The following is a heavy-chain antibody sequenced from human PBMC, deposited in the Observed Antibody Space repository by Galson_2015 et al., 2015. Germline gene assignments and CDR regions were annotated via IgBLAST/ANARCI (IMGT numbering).Heavy chain of an antibody. CDR3: ARWPDIVVLLGAMHFDY. D-gene: IGHD2-2*01. CDR2: INYSGST. Sequence: KGLEWIGEINYSGSTNYNPSLKSRATISLDPSKNQFSLNLSFVTAADTAVYYCARWPDIVVLLGAMHFDYWGQGTLVTVSS. V-gene: IGHV4-34*01. J-gene: IGHJ4*02.